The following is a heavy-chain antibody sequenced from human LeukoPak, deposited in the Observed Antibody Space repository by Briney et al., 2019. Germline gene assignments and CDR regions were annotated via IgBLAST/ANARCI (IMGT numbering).Heavy chain of an antibody. CDR1: GDSLSSFY. J-gene: IGHJ5*01. Sequence: SETLSLTCSVSGDSLSSFYWNWIRQSPGKGLEWIGNIHYSGTSNYNPSLKSRVTISIDTSRQQFFLKLSSVTAADTAVYYCVLAPNSNWFDFWGQGTRVTVSS. CDR2: IHYSGTS. D-gene: IGHD2-8*01. V-gene: IGHV4-59*08. CDR3: VLAPNSNWFDF.